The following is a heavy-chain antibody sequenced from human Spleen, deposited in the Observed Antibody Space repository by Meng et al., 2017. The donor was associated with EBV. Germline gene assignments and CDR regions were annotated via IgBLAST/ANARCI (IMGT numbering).Heavy chain of an antibody. D-gene: IGHD3-22*01. CDR3: ARDSHGYYFFDF. J-gene: IGHJ4*02. CDR2: IFHTGST. V-gene: IGHV4-30-2*01. Sequence: QVHLQESGPGLVKPSGTLSLTGGVSGDSISSGAYSWSWVRQPPGKGLEWIGYIFHTGSTYYNASLKSRVTISVDRSKHQFSLKLTSVTPADTAVYYCARDSHGYYFFDFWGPGTLVTVSS. CDR1: GDSISSGAYS.